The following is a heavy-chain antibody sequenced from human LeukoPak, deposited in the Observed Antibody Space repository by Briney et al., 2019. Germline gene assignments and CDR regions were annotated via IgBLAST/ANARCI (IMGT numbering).Heavy chain of an antibody. J-gene: IGHJ4*02. V-gene: IGHV3-33*01. CDR3: ARDRGSSSPRNFDY. CDR2: IWYDGSNK. Sequence: GRSLRLSCAASGFTFSSYGMHWVRQAPGKGLEWVAVIWYDGSNKYYADSVKGRFTISRDNSKNTLYLQMNSLRAEDTAVYDCARDRGSSSPRNFDYWGQGTLVTVSS. CDR1: GFTFSSYG. D-gene: IGHD6-13*01.